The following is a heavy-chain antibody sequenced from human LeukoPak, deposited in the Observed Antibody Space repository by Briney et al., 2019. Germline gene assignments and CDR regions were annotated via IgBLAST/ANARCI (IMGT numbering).Heavy chain of an antibody. CDR2: IYYRGST. J-gene: IGHJ4*02. CDR1: GGSISSYY. D-gene: IGHD3-10*01. CDR3: ARQMPYYYGSGSYCFDY. Sequence: SETLSLTCTVSGGSISSYYWSWIRQPPGKGLEWIGYIYYRGSTNYNPSLKSRVTISVDTSKNQFSLKLSSVTAADTAVYYCARQMPYYYGSGSYCFDYWGQGTLVTVSS. V-gene: IGHV4-59*08.